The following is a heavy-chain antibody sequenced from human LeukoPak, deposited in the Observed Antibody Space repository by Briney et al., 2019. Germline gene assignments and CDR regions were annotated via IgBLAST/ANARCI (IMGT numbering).Heavy chain of an antibody. Sequence: GGSLRLSCAASGFTFSTYELYWVRQAPGKGLGWISYISSGGTTIKYADSVRGRFTISRDDGRESLYLQMNSLRVEDTAIYYCGASRQYVGAFDIWGQGTLVSVSS. CDR3: GASRQYVGAFDI. D-gene: IGHD3-16*01. V-gene: IGHV3-48*03. CDR1: GFTFSTYE. J-gene: IGHJ3*02. CDR2: ISSGGTTI.